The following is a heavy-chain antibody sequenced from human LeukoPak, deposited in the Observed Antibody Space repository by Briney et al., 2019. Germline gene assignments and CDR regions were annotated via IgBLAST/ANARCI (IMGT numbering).Heavy chain of an antibody. CDR1: GFPFSTYA. D-gene: IGHD2-2*01. Sequence: GGSLRLSCAASGFPFSTYAMHGVGRAPGKGLEYVSAISTNGDSTYYADSVKGRFTISRDNSKNTLFLQMGSLRADDMAVYYCARWGSTSCYDYWGQGTLVTVSS. CDR2: ISTNGDST. CDR3: ARWGSTSCYDY. V-gene: IGHV3-64*02. J-gene: IGHJ4*02.